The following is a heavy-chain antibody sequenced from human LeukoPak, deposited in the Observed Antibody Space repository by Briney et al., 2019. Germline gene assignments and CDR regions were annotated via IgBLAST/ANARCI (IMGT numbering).Heavy chain of an antibody. V-gene: IGHV4-59*08. CDR1: GGSISSYY. Sequence: SETLSLTCTVSGGSISSYYWSWIRQPPGKGLEWIGYIYYSGSTNYNPSLKSRVTISVDTSKNQFSLKLSSVTAADTAVYYCARGVSYSDSTGYYQIDYWGQGPLVTVSS. J-gene: IGHJ4*02. D-gene: IGHD3-22*01. CDR2: IYYSGST. CDR3: ARGVSYSDSTGYYQIDY.